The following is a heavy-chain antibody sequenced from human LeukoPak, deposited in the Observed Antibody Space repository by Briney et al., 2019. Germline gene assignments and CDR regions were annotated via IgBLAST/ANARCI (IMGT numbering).Heavy chain of an antibody. CDR2: ISSSTSTI. V-gene: IGHV3-48*02. D-gene: IGHD5-18*01. J-gene: IGHJ4*02. CDR1: GFTFSSYS. CDR3: ASSGYGYAYASFDY. Sequence: GGSLRLSRAASGFTFSSYSMNWVRQAPGKGLEWVSYISSSTSTIYYADSVRGRFTISRDNAKNSLYLHMNSLRDEDTAVYYCASSGYGYAYASFDYWGQGTLVTVSS.